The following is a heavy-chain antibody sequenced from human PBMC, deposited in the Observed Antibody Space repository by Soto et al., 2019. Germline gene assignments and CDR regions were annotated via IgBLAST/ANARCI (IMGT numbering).Heavy chain of an antibody. CDR1: GFTFGSYS. V-gene: IGHV3-21*01. D-gene: IGHD6-13*01. CDR3: ARDRIAAAGLYYYYYGMDV. J-gene: IGHJ6*02. CDR2: ISSSSSYI. Sequence: GGSLRLSCAASGFTFGSYSMNWVRQAPGKGLEWVSSISSSSSYIYYADSVKGRFTISRDNAKNSLYLQMNSLRAEDTAVYYCARDRIAAAGLYYYYYGMDVWGQGTTVTVSS.